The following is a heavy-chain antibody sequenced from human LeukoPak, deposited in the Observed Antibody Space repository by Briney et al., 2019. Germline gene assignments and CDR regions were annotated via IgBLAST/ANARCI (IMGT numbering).Heavy chain of an antibody. Sequence: GGSLRLSCAASGFTFTNFAMSWVRQAPGKGLEWVSSISGSGGATYYTDSVKGRFTISRDNSKNTLYLQMNSLRAEDTAVYYCAKGGLYSNTWRFDYWGQGTLVTVSS. CDR2: ISGSGGAT. J-gene: IGHJ4*02. CDR3: AKGGLYSNTWRFDY. V-gene: IGHV3-23*01. D-gene: IGHD6-13*01. CDR1: GFTFTNFA.